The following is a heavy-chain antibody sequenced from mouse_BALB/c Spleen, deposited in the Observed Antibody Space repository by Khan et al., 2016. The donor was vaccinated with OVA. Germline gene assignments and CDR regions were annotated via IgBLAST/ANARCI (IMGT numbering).Heavy chain of an antibody. CDR3: ARENYYGSSRYAMDY. CDR1: GYTFTSYW. Sequence: DLVKPEASVKLSCKASGYTFTSYWINWIKQRPGQGLEWIGRIAPGSGSTYYNEMFKGKATLTVDTSSSTAYIQLSSLSSEDSAVYFCARENYYGSSRYAMDYWGQGTSVTVSS. V-gene: IGHV1S41*01. D-gene: IGHD1-1*01. J-gene: IGHJ4*01. CDR2: IAPGSGST.